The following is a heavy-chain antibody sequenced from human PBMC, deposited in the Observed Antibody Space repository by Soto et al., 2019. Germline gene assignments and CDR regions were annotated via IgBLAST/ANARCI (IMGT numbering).Heavy chain of an antibody. CDR3: ARRSKLHCSGGSCYSGEHY. CDR1: GFTFSSYW. J-gene: IGHJ4*02. CDR2: IKQDGSEK. Sequence: EVQLVESGGGLVQPGGSLRLSCAASGFTFSSYWMSWVRQAPGKGLEWVANIKQDGSEKYYVDSVKGRFTISRDNAKNSLYLQMNSLRAEDTAVYYCARRSKLHCSGGSCYSGEHYWCQGTLVTVSS. V-gene: IGHV3-7*05. D-gene: IGHD2-15*01.